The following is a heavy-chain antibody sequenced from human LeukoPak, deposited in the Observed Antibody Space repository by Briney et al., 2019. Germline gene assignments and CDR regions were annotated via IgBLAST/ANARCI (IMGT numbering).Heavy chain of an antibody. CDR1: GFTFSSYA. CDR3: ARGPAITFGY. J-gene: IGHJ4*02. D-gene: IGHD3-16*01. Sequence: GGSLRLSCAASGFTFSSYAMNWVRQAPGKGLEWVSGINSSGGGTYYADSVKGRFTISRDNSKNTLYSQMNSLRAEDTAVYYCARGPAITFGYWGQGTLVTVSS. CDR2: INSSGGGT. V-gene: IGHV3-23*01.